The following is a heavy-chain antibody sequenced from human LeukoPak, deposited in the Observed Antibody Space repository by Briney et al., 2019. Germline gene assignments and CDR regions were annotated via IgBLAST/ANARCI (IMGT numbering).Heavy chain of an antibody. Sequence: GGTLRLSCAASGFTFSSYGMSWVRQAPGKGPEWVSAISGSGGSTYYADSVKGRFTISRDNSKNTLYLQMNSLRAEDTAVYYCASSLAMVYYYYYMGVWGKGTTVTISS. CDR2: ISGSGGST. V-gene: IGHV3-23*01. CDR3: ASSLAMVYYYYYMGV. CDR1: GFTFSSYG. J-gene: IGHJ6*03. D-gene: IGHD5-18*01.